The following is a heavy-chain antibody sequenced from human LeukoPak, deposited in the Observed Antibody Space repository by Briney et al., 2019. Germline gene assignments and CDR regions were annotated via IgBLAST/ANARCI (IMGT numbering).Heavy chain of an antibody. CDR2: IKKDGSEK. CDR3: TTDTWYSAGH. J-gene: IGHJ4*02. Sequence: GGSLRLSCAVSGLTFSSSWMDWVRQAPGKGLEWVAIIKKDGSEKYYVDPMKGRFTISRDNAKNSLSLQMNSLRAEDTAIYYCTTDTWYSAGHWGQGTLVTVSS. V-gene: IGHV3-7*03. CDR1: GLTFSSSW. D-gene: IGHD2-15*01.